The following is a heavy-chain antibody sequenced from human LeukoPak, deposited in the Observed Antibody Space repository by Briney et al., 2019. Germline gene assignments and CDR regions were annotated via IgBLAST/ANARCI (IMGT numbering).Heavy chain of an antibody. D-gene: IGHD2-2*01. V-gene: IGHV4-59*01. Sequence: HPSETLSLTCTVSGGSISSYYWSWIRQPPRKGLEWIGYIYYSGSTNYNPSLKSRVTISVDTSKNQFSLSLISVTAADTAVYYCASEGYCSSTSCYPDYWGQGTLVTVSS. CDR2: IYYSGST. J-gene: IGHJ4*02. CDR1: GGSISSYY. CDR3: ASEGYCSSTSCYPDY.